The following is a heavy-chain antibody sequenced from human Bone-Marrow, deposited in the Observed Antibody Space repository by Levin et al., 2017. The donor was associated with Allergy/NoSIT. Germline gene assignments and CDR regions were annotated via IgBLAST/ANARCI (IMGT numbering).Heavy chain of an antibody. V-gene: IGHV3-30*03. CDR2: ISYDGTVQ. CDR1: GLTFTNCG. CDR3: TLLQEHL. J-gene: IGHJ6*01. Sequence: PGESLKISCAASGLTFTNCGFYWVRQAPGKGLEWVAVISYDGTVQDYADSVKGRFTISRDNSKNTVYLHMNSLHQGPIGLPPGTLLQEHLWG.